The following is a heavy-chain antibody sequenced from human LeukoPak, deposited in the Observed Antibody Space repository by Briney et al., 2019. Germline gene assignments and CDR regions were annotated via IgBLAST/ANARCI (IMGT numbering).Heavy chain of an antibody. V-gene: IGHV3-23*01. CDR1: GFTFNSYA. CDR2: ISASGGRT. J-gene: IGHJ4*02. CDR3: AKPATYYDIWTGYDY. D-gene: IGHD3-9*01. Sequence: GGSLRLSCEASGFTFNSYAMSCVRQAPGKGLEWVSAISASGGRTDYAESVKGRFTISRDNSNNTVYLQMNSLRAEDTAVYYCAKPATYYDIWTGYDYWGQGTLVTVSS.